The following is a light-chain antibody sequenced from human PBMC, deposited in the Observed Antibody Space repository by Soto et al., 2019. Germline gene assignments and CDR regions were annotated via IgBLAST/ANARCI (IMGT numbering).Light chain of an antibody. J-gene: IGKJ5*01. CDR1: QSVSSN. V-gene: IGKV3-15*01. CDR2: GAS. Sequence: EIVMTQSPATLSVSPGXRATLSCRASQSVSSNLAWYQQKPGQAPRLLIYGASTRATGIPARFSGSGSGTEFTLTISSLQSEDFAVYYCQQYNNWPRTFGQGTRLEIK. CDR3: QQYNNWPRT.